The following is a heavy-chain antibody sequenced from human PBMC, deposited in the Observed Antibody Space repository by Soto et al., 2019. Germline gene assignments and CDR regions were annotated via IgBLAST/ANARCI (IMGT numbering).Heavy chain of an antibody. CDR2: ISGTGGSS. V-gene: IGHV3-23*01. CDR1: GFDFTTYA. J-gene: IGHJ4*02. Sequence: EVQLLESGGGLVQPGGSLRISCAASGFDFTTYAMSWVRQAPGKGLEWVSAISGTGGSSYYADSVKGRFTICSDRTKNTLDLQMNSLRVEDAAVYYCAKQRLWAAVSPTLFDSWGQGTLVTVSS. D-gene: IGHD6-19*01. CDR3: AKQRLWAAVSPTLFDS.